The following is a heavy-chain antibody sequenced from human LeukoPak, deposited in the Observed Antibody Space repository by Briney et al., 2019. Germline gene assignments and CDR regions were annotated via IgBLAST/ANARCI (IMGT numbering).Heavy chain of an antibody. CDR2: IGGTGGST. V-gene: IGHV3-23*01. D-gene: IGHD3-22*01. J-gene: IGHJ4*02. CDR1: GFSFSSYA. CDR3: AREVSEGFDF. Sequence: GGSLRLSCAASGFSFSSYAMTWVRQAPGKGLEWVSAIGGTGGSTYYADSVKGRFAISRDNAKNSLYLQMNSLRAEDTALYYCAREVSEGFDFWGQGPLVTVSS.